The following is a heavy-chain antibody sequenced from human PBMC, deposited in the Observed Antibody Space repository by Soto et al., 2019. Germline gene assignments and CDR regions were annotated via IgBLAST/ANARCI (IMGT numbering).Heavy chain of an antibody. CDR3: ARERRIAAAGPRYYFDY. D-gene: IGHD6-13*01. CDR2: IYYSGST. V-gene: IGHV4-59*01. J-gene: IGHJ4*02. CDR1: CGSISSYY. Sequence: SATLSLTRTVSCGSISSYYWRWIRQPPGEGLEWIGYIYYSGSTNYNPSLKSRVTISVDTSKNQFSLKLSSVTAADTAVYYCARERRIAAAGPRYYFDYWGQGTLVTVS.